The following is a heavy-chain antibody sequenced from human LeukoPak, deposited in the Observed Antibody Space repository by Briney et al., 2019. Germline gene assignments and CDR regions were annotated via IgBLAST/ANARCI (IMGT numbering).Heavy chain of an antibody. D-gene: IGHD4-17*01. CDR1: GFTFRNYG. CDR2: ISGSGGST. CDR3: AKDGRTTVTID. J-gene: IGHJ4*02. V-gene: IGHV3-23*01. Sequence: GGSLRLSCAVSGFTFRNYGMTWVRQAPGKGLEWVSAISGSGGSTYYADSVKGRFTISRDNSKNTLYLQMNSLRAEDTAVYYCAKDGRTTVTIDWGQGTLVPVSS.